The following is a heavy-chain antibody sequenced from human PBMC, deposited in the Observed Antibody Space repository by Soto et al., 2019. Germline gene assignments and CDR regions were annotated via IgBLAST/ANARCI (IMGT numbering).Heavy chain of an antibody. CDR2: IIPIFGTA. V-gene: IGHV1-69*05. Sequence: ASVKVSCKASGGTFSSYSISWVLQAPVQVLEWMGGIIPIFGTANYAQKFQGRVTITRDTSASTAYMELSSLRSEDTAVYYCARRVEYDFWSGYPRQYYFDYWGQGTLVTVSS. CDR3: ARRVEYDFWSGYPRQYYFDY. CDR1: GGTFSSYS. J-gene: IGHJ4*02. D-gene: IGHD3-3*01.